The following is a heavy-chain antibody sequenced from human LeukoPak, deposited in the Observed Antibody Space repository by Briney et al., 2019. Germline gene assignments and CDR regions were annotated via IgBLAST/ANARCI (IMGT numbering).Heavy chain of an antibody. V-gene: IGHV1-2*02. Sequence: ASVMVSCKASGYTFTGYYVHWVRQAPGQGLEWMGWINPNSGVTNYAQKFQGRVTMTRDTSISTAYMELSRLTSDDTAVYYCARVGYWGQGTLVTVSS. D-gene: IGHD3-3*01. J-gene: IGHJ4*02. CDR1: GYTFTGYY. CDR3: ARVGY. CDR2: INPNSGVT.